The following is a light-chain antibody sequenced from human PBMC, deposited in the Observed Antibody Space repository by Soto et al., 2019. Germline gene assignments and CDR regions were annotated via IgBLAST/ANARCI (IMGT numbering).Light chain of an antibody. CDR1: QSVNSNY. V-gene: IGKV3-20*01. CDR3: QQYDNSPRP. Sequence: EIVLTQSPGTLSLSPGERATLSCRASQSVNSNYLAWYQQKPGQGPRLLMYGTSSRATCIPDRFSGSGSGTDFTLTISRLEPEDFAVYYCQQYDNSPRPFGQGTKVEIK. CDR2: GTS. J-gene: IGKJ1*01.